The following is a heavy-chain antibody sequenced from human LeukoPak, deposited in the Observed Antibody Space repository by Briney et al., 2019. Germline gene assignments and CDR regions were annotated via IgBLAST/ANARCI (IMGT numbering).Heavy chain of an antibody. J-gene: IGHJ4*02. D-gene: IGHD3-10*01. CDR3: ARLDYYGSGIGSYFDY. CDR2: ISAYNGNT. CDR1: GYTFTGYY. Sequence: ASVKVSCKASGYTFTGYYMCWVRQAPGQGLEWMGWISAYNGNTNYAQKLQGRVTMTTDTSTSTAYMELRSLRSDDTAVYYCARLDYYGSGIGSYFDYWGQGTPVTVSS. V-gene: IGHV1-18*01.